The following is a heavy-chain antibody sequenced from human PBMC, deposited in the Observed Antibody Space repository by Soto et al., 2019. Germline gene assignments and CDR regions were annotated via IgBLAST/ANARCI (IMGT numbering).Heavy chain of an antibody. D-gene: IGHD5-18*01. CDR1: GYTFTSYA. V-gene: IGHV1-3*01. Sequence: ASVKVSCKASGYTFTSYAMHWVRQAPGQRLEWMGWINAGNGNTKYSQKFQGRVTITRDTSASTAYMELSSLRSEDTAVYYCARDPNSGDVQLWLQSEKMGMDVWGKGTTVTVSS. CDR2: INAGNGNT. J-gene: IGHJ6*04. CDR3: ARDPNSGDVQLWLQSEKMGMDV.